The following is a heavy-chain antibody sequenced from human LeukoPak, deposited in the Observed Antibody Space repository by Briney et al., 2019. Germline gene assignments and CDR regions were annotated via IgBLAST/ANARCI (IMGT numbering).Heavy chain of an antibody. D-gene: IGHD3-10*01. Sequence: ASVNVSCKASGYTFTSYDINWVRQATGQGLEWMGWMNPISGNTGYAQKFQGRVTMTRNTSISTAYMELSSLRSEDTAVYYCARGDYYGSGSQMNAFDIWGQGTMVTVSS. CDR2: MNPISGNT. CDR1: GYTFTSYD. V-gene: IGHV1-8*01. J-gene: IGHJ3*02. CDR3: ARGDYYGSGSQMNAFDI.